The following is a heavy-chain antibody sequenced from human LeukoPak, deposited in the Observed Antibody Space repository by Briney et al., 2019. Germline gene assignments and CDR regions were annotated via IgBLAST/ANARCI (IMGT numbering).Heavy chain of an antibody. CDR1: GGSISSYY. J-gene: IGHJ4*02. V-gene: IGHV4-59*01. CDR3: ARGSYGDYDC. CDR2: IYYSGST. D-gene: IGHD4-17*01. Sequence: SETLSLTCTVSGGSISSYYWSGIRQPPGKGLEWIGYIYYSGSTNYNPSLKSRVTISVDTSKNQFSLKLSSVTAADTAVYYCARGSYGDYDCWGQGTLVTVSS.